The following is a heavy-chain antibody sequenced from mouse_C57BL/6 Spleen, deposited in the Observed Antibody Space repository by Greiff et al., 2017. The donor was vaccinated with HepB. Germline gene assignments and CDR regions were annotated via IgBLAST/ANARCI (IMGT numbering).Heavy chain of an antibody. V-gene: IGHV1-61*01. CDR2: IYPSDSET. CDR3: ARGDYGSSFDY. D-gene: IGHD1-1*01. Sequence: QVQLQQPGAELVRPGSSVKLSCKASGYTFTSYWMDWVKQRPGQGLEWIGNIYPSDSETHYNQKFKDKATLTVDKSSSTAYMQLSSLTSEDSAVYSSARGDYGSSFDYWGQGTTLTVSS. CDR1: GYTFTSYW. J-gene: IGHJ2*01.